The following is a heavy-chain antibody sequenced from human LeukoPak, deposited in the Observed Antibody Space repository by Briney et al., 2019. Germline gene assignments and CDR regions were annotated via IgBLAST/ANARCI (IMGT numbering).Heavy chain of an antibody. V-gene: IGHV1-69*04. D-gene: IGHD6-19*01. Sequence: SVKVSCKASGGTFSSYAISWVRQAPGQGLEWMGRIIPILGIANYAQKFQGRVTITADKSTSTAYMELSSLRSEDTAVYYCARDLIPSYSSGWYWVYGMDVWGQGTTVTVSS. J-gene: IGHJ6*02. CDR3: ARDLIPSYSSGWYWVYGMDV. CDR1: GGTFSSYA. CDR2: IIPILGIA.